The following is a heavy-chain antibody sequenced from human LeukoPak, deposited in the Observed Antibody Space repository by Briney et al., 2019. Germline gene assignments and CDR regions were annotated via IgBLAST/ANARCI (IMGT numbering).Heavy chain of an antibody. J-gene: IGHJ4*02. CDR1: GYTFTGYD. D-gene: IGHD1-26*01. CDR3: TRGSLSGSSRNY. CDR2: MNPNTGDT. Sequence: ASVRVSCKASGYTFTGYDINWVRQATGQGLEWMGWMNPNTGDTGYAQKFQGRVTMTRNSSIDTAYMELSGLRSEDTAVYYCTRGSLSGSSRNYWGQGTLLTVSS. V-gene: IGHV1-8*01.